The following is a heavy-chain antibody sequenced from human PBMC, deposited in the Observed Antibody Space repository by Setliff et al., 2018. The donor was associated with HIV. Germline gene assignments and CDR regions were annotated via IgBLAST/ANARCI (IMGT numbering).Heavy chain of an antibody. CDR3: ARGHYSSSSG. V-gene: IGHV3-21*04. D-gene: IGHD6-6*01. J-gene: IGHJ4*02. Sequence: PGGSLRLSCTASGFTFGDYTLSWVRQAPGKGPEWVSSISSRSTYIYYADSVKGRFTISRDNAKNSLFLQMNSLRAEDTAVYYCARGHYSSSSGWGQGTLVTSPQ. CDR2: ISSRSTYI. CDR1: GFTFGDYT.